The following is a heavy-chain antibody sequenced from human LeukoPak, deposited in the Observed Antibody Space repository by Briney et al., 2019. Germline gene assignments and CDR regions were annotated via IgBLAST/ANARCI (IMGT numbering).Heavy chain of an antibody. V-gene: IGHV3-7*01. CDR2: IKEDGSER. CDR3: ARDTRGARDNYFDY. Sequence: GGSLRLSCVDSGFTFSTYWMSWVRRAPGRGLEWVANIKEDGSERYYVGSVKGRFTISRDNAKNTLYLQMNSLRAEDTAVYYCARDTRGARDNYFDYWGQGTLVTVSS. D-gene: IGHD3-16*01. CDR1: GFTFSTYW. J-gene: IGHJ4*02.